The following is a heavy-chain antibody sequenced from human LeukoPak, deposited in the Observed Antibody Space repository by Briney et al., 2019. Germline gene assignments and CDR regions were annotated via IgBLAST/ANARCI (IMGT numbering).Heavy chain of an antibody. D-gene: IGHD6-13*01. J-gene: IGHJ4*02. CDR3: ARTNIADPL. CDR1: GGSISSYY. Sequence: SETLSLTCTVSGGSISSYYWSWIRQRPGKGLEWIGYIYYSGSTNYNPSLKNRVTISVDKSKNQFSLKLSSVTAADTAVYYCARTNIADPLWGQGTLVTVSS. V-gene: IGHV4-59*01. CDR2: IYYSGST.